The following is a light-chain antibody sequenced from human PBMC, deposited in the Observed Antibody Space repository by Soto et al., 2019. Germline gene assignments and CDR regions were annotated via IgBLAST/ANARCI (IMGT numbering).Light chain of an antibody. Sequence: DIQMTQSPSTLSASVGDRVTITCRASQSISSWLAWYQQKPGKAPNLLIYDASALESGVPSRFSGSGSGAEFTLTISSLQPDDFATYYCQQSYSTFITFGQGTRLEIK. CDR2: DAS. V-gene: IGKV1-5*01. CDR3: QQSYSTFIT. CDR1: QSISSW. J-gene: IGKJ5*01.